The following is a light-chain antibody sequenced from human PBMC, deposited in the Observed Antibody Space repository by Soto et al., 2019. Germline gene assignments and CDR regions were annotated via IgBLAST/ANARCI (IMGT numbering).Light chain of an antibody. J-gene: IGLJ1*01. CDR1: IENNY. CDR2: EDX. V-gene: IGLV1-51*02. Sequence: IENNYVSWYRQLPGTAPNLLIYEDXKRPSGIPDRFSXXXSXXXXTXXXTGXXXXXXADYYCATWDSSLSGGVFGTGTKVT. CDR3: ATWDSSLSGGV.